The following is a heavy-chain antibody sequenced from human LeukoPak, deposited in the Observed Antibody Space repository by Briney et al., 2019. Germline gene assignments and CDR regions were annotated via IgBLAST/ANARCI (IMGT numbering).Heavy chain of an antibody. D-gene: IGHD3-10*01. CDR3: SRTRGSYYEDDY. CDR2: IYYSGST. CDR1: GGSISSYY. Sequence: SETLSLTCTVSGGSISSYYWSWIRQPPGKGLEWIGYIYYSGSTNYNPSLKSRVTISVDTSKNQFSLKLSSVTAADTAVYYCSRTRGSYYEDDYGGGGTLVTVSS. J-gene: IGHJ4*02. V-gene: IGHV4-59*08.